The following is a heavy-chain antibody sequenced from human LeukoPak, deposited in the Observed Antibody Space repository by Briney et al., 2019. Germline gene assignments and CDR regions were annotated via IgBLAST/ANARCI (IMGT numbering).Heavy chain of an antibody. CDR3: AKLPDNWNYELLYYFDY. CDR1: GFTFSDYY. CDR2: ISGSGGST. J-gene: IGHJ4*02. V-gene: IGHV3-23*01. Sequence: GGSLRLSCAASGFTFSDYYMSWIRQAPGKGLEWVSAISGSGGSTYYADSVKGRFTISRDNSKNTLYLQMNSLRAEDTAVYYCAKLPDNWNYELLYYFDYWGQGTLVTVSS. D-gene: IGHD1-7*01.